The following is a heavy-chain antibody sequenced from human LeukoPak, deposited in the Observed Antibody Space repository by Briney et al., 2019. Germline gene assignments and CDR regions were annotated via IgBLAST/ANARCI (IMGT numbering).Heavy chain of an antibody. V-gene: IGHV4-38-2*01. D-gene: IGHD6-13*01. CDR2: IYHSGST. CDR3: AGGNGYSRKQTVYYFDY. J-gene: IGHJ4*02. Sequence: KPPETLSLTCAVSGYSISSGYYWGWIRQPPGKGLEWIGSIYHSGSTYYNPSLKSRVTISVDTSKNQFSLKLSSVTAADTAVYYCAGGNGYSRKQTVYYFDYWGQGTLVTVSS. CDR1: GYSISSGYY.